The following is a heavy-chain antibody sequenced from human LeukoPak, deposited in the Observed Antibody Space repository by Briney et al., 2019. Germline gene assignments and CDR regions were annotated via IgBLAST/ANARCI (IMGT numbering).Heavy chain of an antibody. D-gene: IGHD2-8*01. CDR2: ISNRGNT. CDR3: ARLEGVLLVYASYYFDF. J-gene: IGHJ4*02. V-gene: IGHV4-39*01. Sequence: PSETLSLTCTVSGGSINSTTNYWAWIRQPPGRGLEWIARISNRGNTYYNPSLKSRLTISIDTSKKQFSLKVTSVTAADTAVYYCARLEGVLLVYASYYFDFWGQGALVTVSS. CDR1: GGSINSTTNY.